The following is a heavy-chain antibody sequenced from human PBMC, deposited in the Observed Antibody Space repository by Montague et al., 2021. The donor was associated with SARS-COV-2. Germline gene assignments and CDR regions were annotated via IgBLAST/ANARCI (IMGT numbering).Heavy chain of an antibody. CDR3: ARRGRKLLPVATTIGGFDI. CDR2: IYDNGST. J-gene: IGHJ3*02. V-gene: IGHV4-39*02. D-gene: IGHD5-12*01. CDR1: GGSISSSNYY. Sequence: SETLSLTCTVSGGSISSSNYYWDWIRQPPGKGLERIGSIYDNGSTYYNPSLKSRVTISVDTSKNHFSLKLSSVTAADTAVYYCARRGRKLLPVATTIGGFDIWGQGTMVTVSS.